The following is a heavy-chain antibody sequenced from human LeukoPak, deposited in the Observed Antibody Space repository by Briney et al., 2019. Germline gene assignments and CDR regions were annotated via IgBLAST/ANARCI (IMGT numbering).Heavy chain of an antibody. Sequence: PGGSLRLSCAASGLTVSINYMSWVRQAPGKGLEWVSVIYSGGNTYYADSVKGRFTISRDNSKNTVYLQMNSLRAEDTAVYYCARGETSSYGYWGQGTLVTVSS. J-gene: IGHJ4*02. CDR2: IYSGGNT. CDR1: GLTVSINY. D-gene: IGHD2-2*01. V-gene: IGHV3-53*01. CDR3: ARGETSSYGY.